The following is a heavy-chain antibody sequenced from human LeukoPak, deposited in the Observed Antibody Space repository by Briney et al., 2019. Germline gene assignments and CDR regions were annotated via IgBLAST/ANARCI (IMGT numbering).Heavy chain of an antibody. D-gene: IGHD3-22*01. CDR2: IYHSGST. CDR1: GVSISSGGYS. Sequence: NPSETLSLTCVVSGVSISSGGYSWSWIRQPPGKGLEWIDYIYHSGSTYYNPSLKSRVTISVDRSKNQFSLNLSSVPAADTAVYCCASFTPGDYYDSSGYYQFDYWGQGTLVIVSS. CDR3: ASFTPGDYYDSSGYYQFDY. J-gene: IGHJ4*02. V-gene: IGHV4-30-2*01.